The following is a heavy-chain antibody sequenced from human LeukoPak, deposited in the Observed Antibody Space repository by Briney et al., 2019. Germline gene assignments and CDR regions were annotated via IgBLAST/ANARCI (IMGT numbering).Heavy chain of an antibody. D-gene: IGHD6-19*01. Sequence: GRSLRLSCAASVFTFSYYGMHWVRQAPGKGLEWVAFIRYDGSDKYYADSVKGRFTISRDNSKNTLDPHMNSLRAEDTAVYYCARALSSTTGWYYFDHWGQGTLVTVSS. CDR1: VFTFSYYG. V-gene: IGHV3-33*01. J-gene: IGHJ4*02. CDR3: ARALSSTTGWYYFDH. CDR2: IRYDGSDK.